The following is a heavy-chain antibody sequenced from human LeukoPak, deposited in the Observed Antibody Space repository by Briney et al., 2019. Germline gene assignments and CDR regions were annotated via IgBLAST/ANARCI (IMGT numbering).Heavy chain of an antibody. J-gene: IGHJ4*02. Sequence: SGTLSLTCTVSGGSVSSGSYYWSWIRQPPGKGLEWIGYIYYSGSTNYNPSLKSRVTISVDTSKNQFSLKLSSVTAADTAVYYCARESRAARNPIDYWGQGTLVTVSS. V-gene: IGHV4-61*01. CDR1: GGSVSSGSYY. D-gene: IGHD6-6*01. CDR3: ARESRAARNPIDY. CDR2: IYYSGST.